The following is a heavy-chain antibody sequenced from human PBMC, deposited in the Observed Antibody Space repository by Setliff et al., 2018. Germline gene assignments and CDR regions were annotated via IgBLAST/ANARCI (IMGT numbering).Heavy chain of an antibody. Sequence: PSETLSLTCSVSGDFMSSHLYFWSWIRQPAGKGLEWIGTIYHSGSTYYNPSLKSRVTISVDTSKNQFSLKLSSVTAADTAVYYCARVAGGDWKKRGMDVWGQGTTVTVSS. CDR2: IYHSGST. CDR3: ARVAGGDWKKRGMDV. J-gene: IGHJ6*02. V-gene: IGHV4-38-2*02. CDR1: GDFMSSHLYF. D-gene: IGHD1-1*01.